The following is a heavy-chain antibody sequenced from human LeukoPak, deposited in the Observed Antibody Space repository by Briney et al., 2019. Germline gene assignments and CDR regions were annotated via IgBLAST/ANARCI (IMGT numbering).Heavy chain of an antibody. CDR2: FSGSGGST. CDR1: AFTFSNYA. J-gene: IGHJ4*02. CDR3: AKGVGYCSSTTCYKPFDY. V-gene: IGHV3-23*01. D-gene: IGHD2-2*02. Sequence: GGSLRLSCAASAFTFSNYAMSWVRQAPGKGLEWVSAFSGSGGSTYYADSVKGRFTISRDNSKNTLYLQMNSLRAEDTAVYYCAKGVGYCSSTTCYKPFDYWGQGTLVTVSS.